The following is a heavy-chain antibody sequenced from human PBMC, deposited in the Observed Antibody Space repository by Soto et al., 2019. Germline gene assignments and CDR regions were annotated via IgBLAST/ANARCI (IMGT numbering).Heavy chain of an antibody. D-gene: IGHD1-26*01. J-gene: IGHJ6*02. Sequence: SETLSLTCTVSGGSISSGDYYWSWIRQPPGKGLEWIGYIYYSGSTYYNPSLKSRVTISVDTSKKQLSLKLSSVTAADTAVYYCARVDYSYGMDVWGQGTTVTVSS. CDR2: IYYSGST. V-gene: IGHV4-30-4*02. CDR3: ARVDYSYGMDV. CDR1: GGSISSGDYY.